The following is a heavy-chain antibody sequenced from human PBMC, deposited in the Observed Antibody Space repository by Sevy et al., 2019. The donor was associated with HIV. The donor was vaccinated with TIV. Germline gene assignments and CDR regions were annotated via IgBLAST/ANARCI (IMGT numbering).Heavy chain of an antibody. V-gene: IGHV1-69*13. J-gene: IGHJ4*02. D-gene: IGHD3-10*01. CDR3: ARGGFTMLRGVPKFYFDY. CDR1: GGTFSSYA. CDR2: IIPIFGTA. Sequence: ASVKVSCKDSGGTFSSYAISWVRQAPGQGLEWMGGIIPIFGTANYAQMFQGRVTITADESTSTAYMELSSLRSEDTAVYYCARGGFTMLRGVPKFYFDYWGQGTLVTVSS.